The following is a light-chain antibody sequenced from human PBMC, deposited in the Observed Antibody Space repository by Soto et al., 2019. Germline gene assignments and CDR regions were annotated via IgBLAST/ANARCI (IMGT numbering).Light chain of an antibody. J-gene: IGKJ1*01. V-gene: IGKV1-5*01. CDR2: DVS. CDR3: QQYGSSPWT. CDR1: QSITTW. Sequence: DIQMNQSPSTVSAYVRDRVTITYRASQSITTWVAWYQQRPGKAPKLVIYDVSSLQSGGPSRGSGSGSGTDFTRTISRLEPEDFAVYYCQQYGSSPWTFGQGTKVDIK.